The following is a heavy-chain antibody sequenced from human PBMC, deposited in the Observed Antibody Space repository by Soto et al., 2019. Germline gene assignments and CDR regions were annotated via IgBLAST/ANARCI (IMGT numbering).Heavy chain of an antibody. D-gene: IGHD3-3*01. Sequence: QVQLVESGGGVVQPGKSLKLSCGAAGFIFSSYGLHWVRQAPGKGLEWVAVIWNDGSNKSYADSVKGRFTISRDNYKNILYLQMNSLRAEDTAFYYCAGEGRGVTSGLTYWGQGTLVIVSS. CDR2: IWNDGSNK. CDR1: GFIFSSYG. V-gene: IGHV3-33*01. J-gene: IGHJ4*02. CDR3: AGEGRGVTSGLTY.